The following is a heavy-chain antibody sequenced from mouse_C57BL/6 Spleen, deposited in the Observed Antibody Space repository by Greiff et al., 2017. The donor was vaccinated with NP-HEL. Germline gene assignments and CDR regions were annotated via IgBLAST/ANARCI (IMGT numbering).Heavy chain of an antibody. CDR1: GFSLSTSGMG. D-gene: IGHD2-1*01. CDR2: IYWDDDK. CDR3: ARSPGYYGRTWFAY. J-gene: IGHJ3*01. V-gene: IGHV8-12*01. Sequence: QVQLKESGPGILQSSQTLSLTCSFSGFSLSTSGMGVSWIRQPSGKGLEWLAHIYWDDDKRYNPSLKSRLTISKDTSRNQVFLKITSVDTADTATYYCARSPGYYGRTWFAYWGQGTLVTVSA.